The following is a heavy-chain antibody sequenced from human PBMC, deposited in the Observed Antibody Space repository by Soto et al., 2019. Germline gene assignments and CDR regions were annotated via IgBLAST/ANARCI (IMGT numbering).Heavy chain of an antibody. Sequence: GGSLRLSCAASGFAFSTFAMTWVRQAPGKGLEWVSASSGGGGSAYYADSVRGRFTISRDNSNNTLYLQMNSLRVEDTAVYYCANDRSGYYYYSHWSQGTLVTVSS. CDR1: GFAFSTFA. D-gene: IGHD3-22*01. CDR2: SSGGGGSA. J-gene: IGHJ4*02. CDR3: ANDRSGYYYYSH. V-gene: IGHV3-23*01.